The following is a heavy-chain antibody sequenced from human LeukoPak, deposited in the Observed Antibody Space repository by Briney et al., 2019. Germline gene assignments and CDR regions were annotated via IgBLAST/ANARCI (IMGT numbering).Heavy chain of an antibody. CDR1: GFTFSSYS. CDR3: AKGSSGWYPHFDH. CDR2: ISSSSSTI. D-gene: IGHD6-19*01. V-gene: IGHV3-48*01. J-gene: IGHJ4*01. Sequence: GGSLRLSCAASGFTFSSYSMNWVRQAPGKGLEWVSYISSSSSTIYYADSVKGRFTISRDSSKNTLYLQMNSLRAEDTALYYCAKGSSGWYPHFDHWGQGTLVTVSS.